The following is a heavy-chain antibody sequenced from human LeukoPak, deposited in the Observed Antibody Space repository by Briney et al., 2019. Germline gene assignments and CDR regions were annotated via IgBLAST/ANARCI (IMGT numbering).Heavy chain of an antibody. V-gene: IGHV1-69*13. CDR2: IIPIFGTA. D-gene: IGHD3-3*02. J-gene: IGHJ3*02. CDR1: GGTFSSYA. Sequence: EASVKVSCKASGGTFSSYAISWVRQAPGQGLEWMGGIIPIFGTANYAQKFQGRVTITADESTSTAYMELSSLRSEDTAVYYCARDPSIEHSDAFDIWGQGTMVTVSS. CDR3: ARDPSIEHSDAFDI.